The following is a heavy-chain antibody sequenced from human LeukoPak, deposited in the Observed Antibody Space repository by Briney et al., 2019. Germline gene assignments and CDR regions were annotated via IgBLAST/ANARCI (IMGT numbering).Heavy chain of an antibody. CDR1: GFAFRGYA. CDR2: IDAGAGGT. Sequence: GGSLRLSCAASGFAFRGYAMSWVRQTPRRGLEWVSAIDAGAGGTHYTDSVKGRFTIPRDDSKNTLFLQMDSLRAEDTAIYYCAKPLVSVAGTRWFDPWGQGALVTVSS. V-gene: IGHV3-23*01. D-gene: IGHD6-19*01. J-gene: IGHJ5*02. CDR3: AKPLVSVAGTRWFDP.